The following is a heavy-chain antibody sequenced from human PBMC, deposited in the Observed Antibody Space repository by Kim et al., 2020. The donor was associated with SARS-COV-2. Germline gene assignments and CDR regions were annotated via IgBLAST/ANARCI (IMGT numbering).Heavy chain of an antibody. CDR2: VTPTSGGT. CDR3: ARDGGGFDY. J-gene: IGHJ4*02. Sequence: ASVKVSCKTSGYTFSDHYIQWVRQAPGQGLEWMGWVTPTSGGTHFAQKFQGRVTMTRDMSINTAYMQLSSLGSDDTAIYYCARDGGGFDYWGQRTLVTVSP. V-gene: IGHV1-2*02. CDR1: GYTFSDHY.